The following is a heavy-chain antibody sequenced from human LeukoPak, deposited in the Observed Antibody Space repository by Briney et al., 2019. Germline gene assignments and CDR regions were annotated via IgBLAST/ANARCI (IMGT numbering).Heavy chain of an antibody. CDR2: INPKSGGT. CDR3: ARRVFSGWGYYFDY. Sequence: ASVKVSCKASGYSFTGYYLDWVRQAPGQGLEWMGWINPKSGGTNYAQKFPGRVTMTRDTSISTAYMELSSLRSDDTAVYYCARRVFSGWGYYFDYWGQGTLVTVSS. D-gene: IGHD6-19*01. J-gene: IGHJ4*02. CDR1: GYSFTGYY. V-gene: IGHV1-2*02.